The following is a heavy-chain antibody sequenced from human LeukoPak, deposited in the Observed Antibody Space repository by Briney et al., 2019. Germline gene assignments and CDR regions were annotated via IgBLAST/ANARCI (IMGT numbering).Heavy chain of an antibody. Sequence: GGSLRLSCSASGFIFTDYYMSWIRQAPGKGLEWVSYISPSGTVIYNGDSVKGRFTISRDNAKKSLYLQMNSLGAEDTAVYYCARDYNCWGQGTLVTVSS. CDR3: ARDYNC. D-gene: IGHD3-10*01. J-gene: IGHJ4*02. CDR1: GFIFTDYY. CDR2: ISPSGTVI. V-gene: IGHV3-11*01.